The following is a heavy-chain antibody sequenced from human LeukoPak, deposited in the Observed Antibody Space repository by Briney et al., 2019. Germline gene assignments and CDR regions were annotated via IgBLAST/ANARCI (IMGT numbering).Heavy chain of an antibody. Sequence: QTGGYLRLSCVASGFTFTTYAMHWVRQAPGKGLEWVAFIQYDGNTKYYVDSVKGRFTISRDTSKNTLFLQMSSLRAEDTAVYYCAKRGGTYSYYYYMDVWGKGTTVTVSS. J-gene: IGHJ6*03. CDR2: IQYDGNTK. V-gene: IGHV3-30*02. CDR1: GFTFTTYA. D-gene: IGHD1-26*01. CDR3: AKRGGTYSYYYYMDV.